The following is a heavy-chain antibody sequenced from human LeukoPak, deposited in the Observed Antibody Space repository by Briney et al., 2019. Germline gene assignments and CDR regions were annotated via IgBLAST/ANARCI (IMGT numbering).Heavy chain of an antibody. CDR1: GFTFSSYA. D-gene: IGHD2-2*01. CDR3: ARKVYHRFDY. J-gene: IGHJ4*02. CDR2: ISTSGDNT. V-gene: IGHV3-23*01. Sequence: GGSLRLSCAASGFTFSSYAMTWVRQAPGKGLEWVSAISTSGDNTHYADSVRGRFTISRDNSKNTLYLQMNSLRADDTAVYYCARKVYHRFDYWGQGTLVTVSS.